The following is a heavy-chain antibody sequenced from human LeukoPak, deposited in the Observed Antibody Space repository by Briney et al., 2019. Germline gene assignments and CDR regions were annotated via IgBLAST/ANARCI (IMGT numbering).Heavy chain of an antibody. J-gene: IGHJ4*02. V-gene: IGHV3-30*18. Sequence: GGSLRLSCAASGFTFSSYGMHWVRQAPGKGLEWVAVISYDGSNKYYADSVKGRFTISRDNSKNTLYLQMSSLRAEDTAVYYCAKEGSYGYYFDYWGQGTLVTVSS. CDR1: GFTFSSYG. CDR3: AKEGSYGYYFDY. CDR2: ISYDGSNK. D-gene: IGHD5-18*01.